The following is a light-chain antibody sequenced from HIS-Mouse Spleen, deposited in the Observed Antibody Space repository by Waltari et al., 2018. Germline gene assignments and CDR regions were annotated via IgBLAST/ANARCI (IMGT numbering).Light chain of an antibody. CDR3: QQYNNWPRT. V-gene: IGKV3-15*01. J-gene: IGKJ1*01. CDR2: GAS. CDR1: QSGSSN. Sequence: EIVMTQSSATLSVSPGERATLSCRASQSGSSNLAWYQQKPGQAPRLLTYGASTRATGIPARFSGSGSGTEFTLTISSMQSEDFAVYYCQQYNNWPRTFGQGTKVEIK.